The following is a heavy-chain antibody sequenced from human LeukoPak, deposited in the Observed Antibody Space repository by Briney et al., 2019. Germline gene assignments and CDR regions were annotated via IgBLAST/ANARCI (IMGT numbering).Heavy chain of an antibody. CDR1: GFTFTTYG. D-gene: IGHD6-13*01. V-gene: IGHV3-23*01. J-gene: IGHJ4*02. Sequence: AGSLRLSCSASGFTFTTYGLNWDRQAPGKGLEWGIGIGGSGTRTYYADSVKGRFTISRDNSKNTLYLQMNSLRAEDTAVYYCARDQGAAAAIDYWGQGTLVTVSS. CDR3: ARDQGAAAAIDY. CDR2: IGGSGTRT.